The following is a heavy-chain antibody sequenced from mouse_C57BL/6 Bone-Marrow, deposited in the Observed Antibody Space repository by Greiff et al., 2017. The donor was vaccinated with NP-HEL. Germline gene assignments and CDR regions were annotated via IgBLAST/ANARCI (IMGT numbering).Heavy chain of an antibody. CDR3: ARRRKDYGTYFDV. V-gene: IGHV1-82*01. J-gene: IGHJ1*03. CDR1: GYAFSSSW. CDR2: IYPGDGDT. D-gene: IGHD1-2*01. Sequence: QVQLQQSGPELVKPGASVKISCKASGYAFSSSWMNWVKQRPGKGLEWIGRIYPGDGDTNYNGKFKGKATLTADKSSSTAYMQLSSLTSEDSAVYFCARRRKDYGTYFDVWGTGTTVTVSS.